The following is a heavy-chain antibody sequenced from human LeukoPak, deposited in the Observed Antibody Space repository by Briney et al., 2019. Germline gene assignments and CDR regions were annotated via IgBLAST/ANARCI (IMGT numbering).Heavy chain of an antibody. CDR1: GYTFTSYV. J-gene: IGHJ5*02. D-gene: IGHD6-19*01. V-gene: IGHV1-8*01. CDR2: MNPNSGNT. CDR3: ARGAAVALENWFDP. Sequence: EASVTVSCMASGYTFTSYVINWVRQAPGQGVEWMGWMNPNSGNTGYAQKFQGRVTMTRNTSISTAYMELSSLRSEDTAVYYCARGAAVALENWFDPWGQGTLVTVSS.